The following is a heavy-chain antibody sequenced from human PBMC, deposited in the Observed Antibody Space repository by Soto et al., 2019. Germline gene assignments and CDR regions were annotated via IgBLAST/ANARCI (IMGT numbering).Heavy chain of an antibody. D-gene: IGHD4-17*01. CDR2: IYYSGST. CDR3: ARDGDYGDPTTGYGMDV. J-gene: IGHJ6*02. CDR1: GGSISSGGYY. Sequence: QVQLQESGPGLVKPSQTLSLTCTVSGGSISSGGYYWSWIRQHPGKGLEWIGYIYYSGSTYYNPSLTSRVTISVDTSKNQFSLKLSSVTAADTAVYYCARDGDYGDPTTGYGMDVWGQGTTVTVSS. V-gene: IGHV4-31*03.